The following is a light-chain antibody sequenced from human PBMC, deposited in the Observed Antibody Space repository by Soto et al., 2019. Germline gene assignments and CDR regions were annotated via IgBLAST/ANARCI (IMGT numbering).Light chain of an antibody. Sequence: DIQMTQSPSSLSASVGDKVTITCRTSQSITIYLNWYHHKPGIAPKLLIYGATTLQSGVPSRFRGSGSGTDFTLTISSLQPEAFGIYYCQQSYSIPWTFGQGTKVEIK. CDR2: GAT. CDR1: QSITIY. CDR3: QQSYSIPWT. J-gene: IGKJ1*01. V-gene: IGKV1-39*01.